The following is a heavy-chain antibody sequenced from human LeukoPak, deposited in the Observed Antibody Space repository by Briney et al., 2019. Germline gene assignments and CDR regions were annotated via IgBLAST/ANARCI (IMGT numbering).Heavy chain of an antibody. V-gene: IGHV5-51*01. Sequence: GESLKISCKASGDRFTSYWVAWVRPLPGKGLEWMGIIFPGDSDTRYSPSFQGQVTISVDRSINTAFLQWTSLKTSDTAMYYCARRPLHSQYWFHPWGKGTLVTVSS. CDR1: GDRFTSYW. CDR3: ARRPLHSQYWFHP. J-gene: IGHJ5*02. CDR2: IFPGDSDT.